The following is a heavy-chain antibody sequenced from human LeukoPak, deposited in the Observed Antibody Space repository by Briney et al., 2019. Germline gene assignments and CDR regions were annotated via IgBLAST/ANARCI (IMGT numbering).Heavy chain of an antibody. CDR3: AKGLSASGRLNAFDL. CDR2: VRGTGDMT. J-gene: IGHJ3*01. D-gene: IGHD3-3*01. CDR1: EFTFNNYA. Sequence: SGGSLRLSCAASEFTFNNYAMNWVRQGPGRGLEWVSAVRGTGDMTYQTDSVKGRFTISRDNSKNTVYLQMNSLRVEDTAVYFCAKGLSASGRLNAFDLWGQGTMVTVSS. V-gene: IGHV3-23*01.